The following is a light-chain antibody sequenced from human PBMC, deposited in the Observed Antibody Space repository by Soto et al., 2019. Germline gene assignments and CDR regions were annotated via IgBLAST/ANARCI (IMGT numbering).Light chain of an antibody. Sequence: EIVLTQSPATLSLSPGERATLPCRASQSVSSYLAWYQQKPGQAPRLLIYDASNRATGIPARFSGSGSGTDFTLSISRLEPEDFAVYYCQQYGSSLTWTFGQGTKVEIK. J-gene: IGKJ1*01. CDR2: DAS. CDR1: QSVSSY. V-gene: IGKV3-11*01. CDR3: QQYGSSLTWT.